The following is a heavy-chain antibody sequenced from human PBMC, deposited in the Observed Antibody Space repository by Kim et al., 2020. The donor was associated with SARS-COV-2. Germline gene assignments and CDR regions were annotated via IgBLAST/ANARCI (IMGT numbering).Heavy chain of an antibody. CDR3: ARGGLFYSFDI. Sequence: EMEYVDCMRVRFTISRDNAKNSLYLQMSSLRAEDTAVYYCARGGLFYSFDIWGQGTLVSVSS. J-gene: IGHJ3*02. D-gene: IGHD3-10*01. V-gene: IGHV3-7*01. CDR2: EM.